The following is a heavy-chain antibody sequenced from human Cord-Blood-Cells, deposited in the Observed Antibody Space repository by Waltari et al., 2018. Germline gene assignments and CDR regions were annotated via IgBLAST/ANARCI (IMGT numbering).Heavy chain of an antibody. CDR1: GGTFSSYA. CDR3: ARDRSIDIVATNWFDP. CDR2: IIPICGTA. V-gene: IGHV1-69*01. Sequence: QVQLVQSGAEVKKPGSSVKVSCKASGGTFSSYAISWVRQAPGQGLEWMGEIIPICGTANYARKFQGRVTITADESTSTAYMELSSLRSEDTAVYYCARDRSIDIVATNWFDPWGQGTLVTVSS. J-gene: IGHJ5*02. D-gene: IGHD5-12*01.